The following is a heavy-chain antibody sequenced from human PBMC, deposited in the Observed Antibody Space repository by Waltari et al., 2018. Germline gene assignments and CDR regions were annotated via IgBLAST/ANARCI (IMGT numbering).Heavy chain of an antibody. D-gene: IGHD2-2*01. J-gene: IGHJ5*02. Sequence: QVQLVQSGAEVKKPGATVKVSCKASGYTFTGYYMHWVRQAPGQGLEWMGRINPNSGGTNYAQKFQGRVTMTRDTSISTAYMELSRLRSDDTAVYYCAKGYQLLRGSCGWFDPWGQGTLVTVSS. CDR1: GYTFTGYY. V-gene: IGHV1-2*06. CDR3: AKGYQLLRGSCGWFDP. CDR2: INPNSGGT.